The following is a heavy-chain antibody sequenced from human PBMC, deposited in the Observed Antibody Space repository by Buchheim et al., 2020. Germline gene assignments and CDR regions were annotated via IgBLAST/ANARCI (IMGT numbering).Heavy chain of an antibody. CDR1: GFTFSNAW. CDR2: IKSKTDGGTT. V-gene: IGHV3-15*01. J-gene: IGHJ6*02. D-gene: IGHD6-13*01. Sequence: EVQLVESGGGLVKPGGSLRLSCAASGFTFSNAWMSWVRQAPGKGLEWVGRIKSKTDGGTTDYAAPVKGRFTISRDDSKNTLYLQMNSLKTEDTAVYYCTTGRYSSSWYRYYYGMDVWGQGTT. CDR3: TTGRYSSSWYRYYYGMDV.